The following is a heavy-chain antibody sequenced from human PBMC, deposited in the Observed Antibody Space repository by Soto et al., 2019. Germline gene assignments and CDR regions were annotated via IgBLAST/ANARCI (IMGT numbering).Heavy chain of an antibody. CDR1: GYSFTSQY. CDR3: PTDRRLPPGGGGTEPLDI. CDR2: INPNGGST. V-gene: IGHV1-46*03. J-gene: IGHJ3*02. Sequence: QVQLVQSGAEVKKPGASVKISCEASGYSFTSQYVHWVRQAPGQGLEWMGIINPNGGSTTYAQKFRGRATKNGEKSQGKVYTELCSPAYESPAVYYCPTDRRLPPGGGGTEPLDIWGQGTMVTVAS. D-gene: IGHD3-16*01.